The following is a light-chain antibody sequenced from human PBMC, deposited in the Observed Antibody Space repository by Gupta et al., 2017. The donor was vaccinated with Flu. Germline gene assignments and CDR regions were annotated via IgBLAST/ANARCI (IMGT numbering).Light chain of an antibody. CDR3: SSYTSTNTLVL. CDR1: SSDIGGYNS. Sequence: TIACTGTSSDIGGYNSVSWYQQHPGKAPKLLIFEVSNRPSGVSARFSGSKSGNTASLTISGLQSEDEADYYCSSYTSTNTLVLFGGGTQLTVL. V-gene: IGLV2-14*01. J-gene: IGLJ2*01. CDR2: EVS.